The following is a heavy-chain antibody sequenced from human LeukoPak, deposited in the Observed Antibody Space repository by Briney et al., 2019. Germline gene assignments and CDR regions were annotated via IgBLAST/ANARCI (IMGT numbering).Heavy chain of an antibody. V-gene: IGHV3-11*01. Sequence: PGGSLRLSCAASGFTFSDYYMSWIRQAPGKGLEWFSYISSSGSTIYYADSVKGRFTISRDNAKNSLYLQMNSLRAEDTAVYYCARAAPGLRFYMDVWGKGTTVTVSS. J-gene: IGHJ6*03. CDR2: ISSSGSTI. CDR1: GFTFSDYY. D-gene: IGHD3-3*01. CDR3: ARAAPGLRFYMDV.